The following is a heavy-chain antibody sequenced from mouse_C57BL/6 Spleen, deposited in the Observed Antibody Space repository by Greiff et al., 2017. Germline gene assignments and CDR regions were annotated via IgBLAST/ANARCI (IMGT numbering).Heavy chain of an antibody. CDR1: GYSITSGYY. D-gene: IGHD1-1*01. Sequence: DVKLQESGPGLVKPSQSLSLTCSVTGYSITSGYYWNWIRQFPGNKLEWMGYISYDGSNNYNPSLKNRISITRDTSKNQFFLKLNSVTTEDTATYYCARDRAYGSSYQYYYAMDYWGQGTSVTVSS. CDR2: ISYDGSN. CDR3: ARDRAYGSSYQYYYAMDY. J-gene: IGHJ4*01. V-gene: IGHV3-6*01.